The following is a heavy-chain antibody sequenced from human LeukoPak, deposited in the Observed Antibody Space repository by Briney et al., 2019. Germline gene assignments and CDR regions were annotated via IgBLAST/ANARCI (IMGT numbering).Heavy chain of an antibody. V-gene: IGHV3-30-3*01. CDR2: ISYDGSNK. Sequence: PGGSLRLSCAASGFTFSSYWMNWPRQAPGKGLEWVAVISYDGSNKYYADSVKGRFTISRDNSKNTLYLQMNSLRAEDTAVYYCAGDLDYWGQGTLVTVSS. CDR1: GFTFSSYW. D-gene: IGHD3-10*01. CDR3: AGDLDY. J-gene: IGHJ4*02.